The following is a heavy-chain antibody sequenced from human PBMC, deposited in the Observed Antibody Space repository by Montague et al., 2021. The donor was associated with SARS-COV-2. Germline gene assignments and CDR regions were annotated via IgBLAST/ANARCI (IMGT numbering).Heavy chain of an antibody. Sequence: SLRLSCAASGFTFNNFAMHWVRQAPGKGLEWVAVISYDGSIKYYXDSLRGRFTISRDSSQKTLYLQMNSLSGEDTAVYYCAKNRDIFWFGEGRDSMDVWGQGTTVIVSS. CDR3: AKNRDIFWFGEGRDSMDV. CDR1: GFTFNNFA. J-gene: IGHJ6*02. D-gene: IGHD3-10*01. V-gene: IGHV3-30*18. CDR2: ISYDGSIK.